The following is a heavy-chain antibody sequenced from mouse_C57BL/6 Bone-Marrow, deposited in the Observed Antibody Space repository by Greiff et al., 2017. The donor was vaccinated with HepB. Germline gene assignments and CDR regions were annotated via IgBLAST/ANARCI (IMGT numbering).Heavy chain of an antibody. CDR2: IYPSGSET. J-gene: IGHJ3*01. CDR3: GLGLRKEFAC. V-gene: IGHV1-61*01. CDR1: GYTFTSYW. Sequence: QVQLQQPGAELVKPGASVKLSCKASGYTFTSYWMDWVKQRPGQGLEWIGNIYPSGSETHYNQKFKDKATLTVDKSSSTAYMQLSSLTSEDSAVYYSGLGLRKEFACWGQGTLVTVST. D-gene: IGHD2-4*01.